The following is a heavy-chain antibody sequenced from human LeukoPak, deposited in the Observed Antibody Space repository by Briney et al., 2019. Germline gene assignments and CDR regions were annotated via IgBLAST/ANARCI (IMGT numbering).Heavy chain of an antibody. V-gene: IGHV1-2*02. J-gene: IGHJ4*02. CDR2: INPNNGAT. CDR1: GYTFNGYY. Sequence: ASVKVSCKASGYTFNGYYMHWVRQAPGQGLEWMAWINPNNGATHYAQKFQGRVTMTRDTSISTAYTELSRLRSDDTAVYYCARVSSGWYYFDYWGQGTLVTVSS. CDR3: ARVSSGWYYFDY. D-gene: IGHD6-19*01.